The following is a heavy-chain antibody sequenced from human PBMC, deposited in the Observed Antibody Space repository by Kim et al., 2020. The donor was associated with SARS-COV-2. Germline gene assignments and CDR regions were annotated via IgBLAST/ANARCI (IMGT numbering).Heavy chain of an antibody. D-gene: IGHD3-9*01. CDR1: GFTFSSYG. Sequence: GGSLRLSCAASGFTFSSYGMHWVRQAPGKGLEWVAVISYDGSNKYYADSVKGRFTISRDNSKNTLYLQMNSLRAEDTAVYYCAKDQAIRYFDWLLRGPDYYYGMDVWGQGTTVTVSS. CDR3: AKDQAIRYFDWLLRGPDYYYGMDV. V-gene: IGHV3-30*18. CDR2: ISYDGSNK. J-gene: IGHJ6*02.